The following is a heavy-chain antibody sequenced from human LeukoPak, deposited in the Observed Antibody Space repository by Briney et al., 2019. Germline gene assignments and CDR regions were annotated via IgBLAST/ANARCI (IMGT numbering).Heavy chain of an antibody. CDR3: ARDGSGYGLTLDAFDI. D-gene: IGHD3-22*01. CDR1: GGSITSGGYS. V-gene: IGHV4-31*03. CDR2: IYYSGST. J-gene: IGHJ3*02. Sequence: SETLSLTCSVSGGSITSGGYSWSWIRQHPGKGLEWIGYIYYSGSTYYNPSLKSRVTISVDTSKNQFSLKLSSVTAADTAVYYCARDGSGYGLTLDAFDIWGQGTMVTVSS.